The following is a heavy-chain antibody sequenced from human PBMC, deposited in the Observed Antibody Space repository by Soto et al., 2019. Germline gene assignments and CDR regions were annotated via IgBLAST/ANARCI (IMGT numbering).Heavy chain of an antibody. Sequence: GASVKVSCKASGYTFTSYGISWVRQAPGQGLEWMGWISAYNGNTNYAQKLQGRVTMTTDTSTSTAYMELRSLRSDDTAVYYCARVSQLEYYYGMDVWGQGTTVTVSS. CDR2: ISAYNGNT. CDR1: GYTFTSYG. V-gene: IGHV1-18*04. D-gene: IGHD1-1*01. J-gene: IGHJ6*02. CDR3: ARVSQLEYYYGMDV.